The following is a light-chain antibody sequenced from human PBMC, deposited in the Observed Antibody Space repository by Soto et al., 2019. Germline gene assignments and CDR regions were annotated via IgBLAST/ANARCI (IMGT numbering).Light chain of an antibody. Sequence: EIVLTQSPATLSLSPGERATLSCRASQSVSSYLAWYQQKPGQAPRLLIYDASNRATGIPARFSGSGSGPDFTLTISSLEPEDFAVYYCQQYVSSPRTFGQGTKVEIK. J-gene: IGKJ1*01. V-gene: IGKV3-11*01. CDR2: DAS. CDR3: QQYVSSPRT. CDR1: QSVSSY.